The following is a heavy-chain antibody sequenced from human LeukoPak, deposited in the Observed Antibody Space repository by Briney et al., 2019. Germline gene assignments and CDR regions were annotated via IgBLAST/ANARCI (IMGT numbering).Heavy chain of an antibody. V-gene: IGHV1-8*01. CDR1: GYTFTSYD. CDR2: MNPNSGNT. D-gene: IGHD3-3*01. CDR3: ARESVLRFSYYYYMDV. Sequence: GASVKVSFKASGYTFTSYDINWVRQATGQGLEWMGWMNPNSGNTGYAQKFQGRVAMTRNTSKSTAYMELSSLRSEDTAVYYCARESVLRFSYYYYMDVWGKGTTVTVSS. J-gene: IGHJ6*03.